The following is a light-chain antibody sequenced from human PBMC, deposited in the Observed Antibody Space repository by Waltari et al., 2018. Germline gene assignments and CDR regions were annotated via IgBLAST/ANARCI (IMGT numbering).Light chain of an antibody. CDR1: RDISNY. V-gene: IGKV1-33*01. J-gene: IGKJ4*01. CDR3: QQYHYLIT. Sequence: DIQMTQSPSSLSASVGDRITITCQASRDISNYLNWYQQKPGRAPQLLIYDSSKMKPGVPSRFSGARSGTYFTFTISSLQPEDIATDYCQQYHYLITFGGGTRVEVK. CDR2: DSS.